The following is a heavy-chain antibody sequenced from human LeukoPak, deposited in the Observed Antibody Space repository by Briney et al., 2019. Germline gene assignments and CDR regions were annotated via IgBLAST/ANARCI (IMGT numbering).Heavy chain of an antibody. D-gene: IGHD3-10*01. J-gene: IGHJ4*02. CDR2: IYYSGST. V-gene: IGHV4-59*08. CDR1: GGSISSYY. Sequence: SETLSLTCAVSGGSISSYYWSWIRQPPGKGLEWIGYIYYSGSTNYNPSLKSRVTISVGTSKNQFSLKLSSVTAADTAVYYCAANLWFGESHWGQGTLVTVSS. CDR3: AANLWFGESH.